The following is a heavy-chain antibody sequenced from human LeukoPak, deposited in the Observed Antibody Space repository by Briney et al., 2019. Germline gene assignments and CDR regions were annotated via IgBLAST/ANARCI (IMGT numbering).Heavy chain of an antibody. V-gene: IGHV3-7*01. CDR2: IKQDGSEK. CDR3: AGLYYDFWSGYYTGLGYYYYMDV. J-gene: IGHJ6*03. Sequence: GGSLRLSCAASGFTFSSYWMSWVRQAPGKGLEWVANIKQDGSEKYYVDSVKGRFTISRDNAKNSLYLQMNGLRAEDTAVYYCAGLYYDFWSGYYTGLGYYYYMDVWGKGTTVTVSS. CDR1: GFTFSSYW. D-gene: IGHD3-3*01.